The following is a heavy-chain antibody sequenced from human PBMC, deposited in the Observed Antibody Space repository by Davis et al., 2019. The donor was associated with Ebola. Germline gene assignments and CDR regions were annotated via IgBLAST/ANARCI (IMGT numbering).Heavy chain of an antibody. V-gene: IGHV3-49*03. CDR3: TRGVGIIAVAGTGYFDY. D-gene: IGHD6-19*01. CDR2: IRSKAYGGTT. Sequence: GGSLRLSCTASGFTFGDYAMSWFRQAPGKGLEWVGFIRSKAYGGTTEYAASVKGRFTISRDDSKSIAYLQMNSLKTEDTAVYYCTRGVGIIAVAGTGYFDYWGQGTLVTVSS. J-gene: IGHJ4*02. CDR1: GFTFGDYA.